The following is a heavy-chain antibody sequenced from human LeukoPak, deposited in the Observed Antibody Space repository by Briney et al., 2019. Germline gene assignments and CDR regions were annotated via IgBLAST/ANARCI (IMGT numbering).Heavy chain of an antibody. CDR2: ISSSSSTI. CDR1: GFTFSSYS. CDR3: ASLWDHYSNYGGYYYYMDV. D-gene: IGHD4-11*01. J-gene: IGHJ6*03. V-gene: IGHV3-48*04. Sequence: GGSLRLSCAASGFTFSSYSMNWVRQAPGKGLEWVSYISSSSSTIYYADSVKGRFTISRDNAKNSLYLQMNSLRAEDTAVYYCASLWDHYSNYGGYYYYMDVWGKGTTVTVSS.